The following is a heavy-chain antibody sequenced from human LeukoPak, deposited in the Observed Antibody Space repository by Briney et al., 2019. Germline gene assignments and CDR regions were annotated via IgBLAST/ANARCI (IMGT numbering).Heavy chain of an antibody. CDR3: ARDSNGDYGGGFDP. D-gene: IGHD4-17*01. V-gene: IGHV3-30-3*01. Sequence: PGRSLRLSCAASGFTFSSYAMHWVRQAPGKGLEWVAVISYDGSNKYYADSVKGRFTISRDNSKNTLYLQMNSLRAEDTAVYYCARDSNGDYGGGFDPWGQGTLVTVPS. CDR1: GFTFSSYA. J-gene: IGHJ5*02. CDR2: ISYDGSNK.